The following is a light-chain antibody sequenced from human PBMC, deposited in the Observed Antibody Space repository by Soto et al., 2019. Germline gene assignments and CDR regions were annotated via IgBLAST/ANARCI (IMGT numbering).Light chain of an antibody. V-gene: IGLV3-21*02. CDR1: NIGNKS. CDR2: DYT. J-gene: IGLJ1*01. Sequence: SYELPHPPSLSVAPGQTARITCGGFNIGNKSEKWDQPKPGQAAVVVDHDYTGRPSRIAEGFSRFYAVNTATMAIRRVEAGEEADYYCQVWDRVSDSYVFGTGTKVTVL. CDR3: QVWDRVSDSYV.